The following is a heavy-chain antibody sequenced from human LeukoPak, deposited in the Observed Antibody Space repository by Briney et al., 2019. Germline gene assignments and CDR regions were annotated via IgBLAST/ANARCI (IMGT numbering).Heavy chain of an antibody. Sequence: PSETLSLTCTVSGGSISSSSYYWGWIRQPPGKGLEWIGSIYYSGSTYYNPSLKSRVTISVDTSKNQFSLKLSSVTAADTAVYYCARHPSSPRDGSFFQWDVWGQGTMVTVSS. J-gene: IGHJ3*01. CDR3: ARHPSSPRDGSFFQWDV. V-gene: IGHV4-39*01. D-gene: IGHD1-26*01. CDR1: GGSISSSSYY. CDR2: IYYSGST.